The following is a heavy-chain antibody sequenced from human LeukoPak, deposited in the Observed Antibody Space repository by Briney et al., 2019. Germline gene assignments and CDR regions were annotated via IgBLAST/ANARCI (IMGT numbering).Heavy chain of an antibody. CDR3: ARPYYYDSRIDP. V-gene: IGHV4-30-4*01. Sequence: SQTLSVTCTVSGGSIISGDYYWSWIRHPPGKGLEWIAYMYYSGSTYYNPSLKARVTMSADTSKNQLSLKLSSVTAADTAVYYCARPYYYDSRIDPWGQGILVTVSS. D-gene: IGHD3-22*01. J-gene: IGHJ5*02. CDR2: MYYSGST. CDR1: GGSIISGDYY.